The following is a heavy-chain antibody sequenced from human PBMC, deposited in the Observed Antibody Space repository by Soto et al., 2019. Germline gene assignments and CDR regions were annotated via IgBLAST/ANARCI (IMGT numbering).Heavy chain of an antibody. J-gene: IGHJ5*02. V-gene: IGHV4-59*12. D-gene: IGHD7-27*01. CDR1: GGSISSYY. CDR3: ARVPGP. Sequence: SETLSLTCTVSGGSISSYYWSWIRQPPGKGLEWIGYIYYNVNTNYNPSLKSRVTISVDRSKNQFSLKLSSVTAADTAVYYCARVPGPWGQGTLVTVSS. CDR2: IYYNVNT.